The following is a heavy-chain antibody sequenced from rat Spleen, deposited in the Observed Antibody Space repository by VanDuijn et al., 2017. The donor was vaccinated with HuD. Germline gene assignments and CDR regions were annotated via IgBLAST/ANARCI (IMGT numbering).Heavy chain of an antibody. V-gene: IGHV2-6*01. CDR3: ASEVGVPFAY. CDR2: ISSGGST. D-gene: IGHD3-1*01. J-gene: IGHJ3*01. CDR1: GFSLTSYT. Sequence: QVQLKESGPGLVQPSQTLSLTCTVSGFSLTSYTVSWVRQPPGKGLEWIAAISSGGSTYYNSVLKSRLSIRRDTSKRQVFLKMNSLQTEDTATYFCASEVGVPFAYWGQGTLVTVSS.